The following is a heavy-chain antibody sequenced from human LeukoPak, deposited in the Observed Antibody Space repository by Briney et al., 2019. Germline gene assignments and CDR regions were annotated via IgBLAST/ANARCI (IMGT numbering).Heavy chain of an antibody. CDR2: ISSSGSTI. J-gene: IGHJ4*02. CDR1: GFTVSSNY. V-gene: IGHV3-11*04. D-gene: IGHD2-8*02. CDR3: ASSTGYLNY. Sequence: PGGSLRLSCAASGFTVSSNYMSWVRQAPGKGLEWVSYISSSGSTIYYADSVKGRFTISRDNAKNSLYLQMNSLRAEDTAVYYCASSTGYLNYWGQGTLVTVSS.